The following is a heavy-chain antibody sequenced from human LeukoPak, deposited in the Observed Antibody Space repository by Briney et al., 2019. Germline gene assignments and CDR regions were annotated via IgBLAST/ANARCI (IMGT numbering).Heavy chain of an antibody. J-gene: IGHJ6*02. CDR2: ISKDGSKI. CDR3: AREGALVTTWMDV. V-gene: IGHV3-30-3*01. D-gene: IGHD4-17*01. CDR1: GFTFSSYA. Sequence: GGSLRLFCAASGFTFSSYAMHWVRQAPGKGLEWVAVISKDGSKIYYGDSVKGRFTISRDNAKNTLYLQMNSLRAEDTAVYYCAREGALVTTWMDVWGQGATVTVSS.